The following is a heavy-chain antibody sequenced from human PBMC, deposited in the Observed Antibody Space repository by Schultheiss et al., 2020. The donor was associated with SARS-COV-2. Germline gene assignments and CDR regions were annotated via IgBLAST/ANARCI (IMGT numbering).Heavy chain of an antibody. D-gene: IGHD5-12*01. V-gene: IGHV4-39*01. CDR1: GGSISSGGYY. CDR2: IYYSGST. Sequence: SETLSLTCTVSGGSISSGGYYWSWIRQPAGKGLEWIGSIYYSGSTYYNPSLKSRVTISVDTSKNQFSLKLSSVTAADTAVYYCARTLIVATITWFDPWGQGTLVTVSS. J-gene: IGHJ5*02. CDR3: ARTLIVATITWFDP.